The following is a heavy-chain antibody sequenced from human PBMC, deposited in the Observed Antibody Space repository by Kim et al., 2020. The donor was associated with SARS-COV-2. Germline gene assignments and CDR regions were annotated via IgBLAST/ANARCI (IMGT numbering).Heavy chain of an antibody. V-gene: IGHV4-31*03. CDR2: IYYSGST. CDR3: ARAPGLGTMIVVVTHFDY. CDR1: GGSISSGGYY. J-gene: IGHJ4*02. Sequence: SETLSLTCTVSGGSISSGGYYWSWIRQHPGKGLEWIGYIYYSGSTYYNPSLKSRVTISVDTSKNQFSLKLSSVTAAGTAVYYCARAPGLGTMIVVVTHFDYWGQRTLVTVSA. D-gene: IGHD3-22*01.